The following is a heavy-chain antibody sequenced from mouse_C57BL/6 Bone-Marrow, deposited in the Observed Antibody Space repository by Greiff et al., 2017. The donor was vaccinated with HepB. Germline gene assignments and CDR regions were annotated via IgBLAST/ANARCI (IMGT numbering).Heavy chain of an antibody. CDR2: IWWDDDK. CDR3: ARIEGDGYYVGYFDV. Sequence: QVTLKVSGPGILQPSQTLSLTCSFSGFSLSTFGLGVGWIRQPSGKGLEWLAHIWWDDDKYYTPALKSRLTFSKDTSKNQVFLKIATVDTADTATYYCARIEGDGYYVGYFDVWGTGTTVTVSS. D-gene: IGHD2-3*01. J-gene: IGHJ1*03. CDR1: GFSLSTFGLG. V-gene: IGHV8-8*01.